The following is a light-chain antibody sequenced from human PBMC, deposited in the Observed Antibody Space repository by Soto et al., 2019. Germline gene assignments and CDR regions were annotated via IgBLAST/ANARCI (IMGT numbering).Light chain of an antibody. CDR3: QQYDNSPIT. V-gene: IGKV3-20*01. J-gene: IGKJ1*01. Sequence: EIVLTQSPGTLSLSPGEIASLCFGASQNISSSFLAWYQQKPGQAPRLLIYGASSRATCIPDRFSGTGSETDFTLTISRLEPEDFAVYYCQQYDNSPITFGQGTKVDIK. CDR1: QNISSSF. CDR2: GAS.